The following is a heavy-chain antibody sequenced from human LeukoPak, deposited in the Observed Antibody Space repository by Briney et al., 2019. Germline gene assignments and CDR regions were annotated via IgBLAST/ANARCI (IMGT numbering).Heavy chain of an antibody. D-gene: IGHD3-22*01. CDR2: ISAYNGNT. Sequence: ASVKVSCKASGYTFTSYGISWVRQAPGQGLEWMGWISAYNGNTNYAQKLQGRVTMTTDTSTSTAYMELRSLRSDDTAVYYCARDRYYYDSSGYWPFDYWGQGTLVTVSS. V-gene: IGHV1-18*01. CDR1: GYTFTSYG. CDR3: ARDRYYYDSSGYWPFDY. J-gene: IGHJ4*02.